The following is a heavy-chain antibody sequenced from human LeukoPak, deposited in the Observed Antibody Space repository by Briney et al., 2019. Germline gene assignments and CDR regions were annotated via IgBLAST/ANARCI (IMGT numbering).Heavy chain of an antibody. CDR2: ISYDGSNK. V-gene: IGHV3-30*04. CDR1: GFTFSSYA. Sequence: GGSLRLSCAASGFTFSSYAMHWVRQAPGKGLEWVAVISYDGSNKYYADSVKGRFTISRDNSKNTLYLQMNSLRAEDTAVYYCAREVNTAMGHGFDIWGQGTMVTVSS. CDR3: AREVNTAMGHGFDI. J-gene: IGHJ3*02. D-gene: IGHD5-18*01.